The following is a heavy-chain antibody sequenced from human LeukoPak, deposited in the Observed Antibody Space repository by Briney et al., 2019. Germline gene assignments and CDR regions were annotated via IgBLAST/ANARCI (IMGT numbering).Heavy chain of an antibody. V-gene: IGHV3-64D*06. CDR2: ISTGGGT. Sequence: GGSLRLSCSASEFSFSSYPMHWVRQAPGKGLEYVSTISTGGGTYYADSVKGRFIVSRDNSKNTLYLQMSSLKFEDAAMYYCVRAKFTTRWEPFDYWGQGTLVTVSS. CDR1: EFSFSSYP. D-gene: IGHD1-14*01. J-gene: IGHJ4*02. CDR3: VRAKFTTRWEPFDY.